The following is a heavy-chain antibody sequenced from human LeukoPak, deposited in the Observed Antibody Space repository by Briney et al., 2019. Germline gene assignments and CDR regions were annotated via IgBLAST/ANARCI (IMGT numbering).Heavy chain of an antibody. CDR2: INPSGGST. CDR3: ARGGVAAAGPPAYYYYYYYMDV. D-gene: IGHD6-13*01. J-gene: IGHJ6*03. Sequence: ASVKVSCKASGYTFTSYYMHWVRQAPGQGLEWMGIINPSGGSTSYAQKFQGRVTITADKSTSTAYMELSSLRSEDTAVYYCARGGVAAAGPPAYYYYYYYMDVWGKGTTVTVSS. V-gene: IGHV1-46*01. CDR1: GYTFTSYY.